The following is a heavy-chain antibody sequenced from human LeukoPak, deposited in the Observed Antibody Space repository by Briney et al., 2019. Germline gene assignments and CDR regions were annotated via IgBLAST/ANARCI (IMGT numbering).Heavy chain of an antibody. Sequence: ASVKVSCKASGYTFTSYGISWVRQAPGQGLEGMGWISAYNGNTNYAQKLQGSVTMTTDTSTSTAYMELRSLRSDDTAVYYCVFLVGYSYGSYFDYWGQGTLVTVSS. CDR1: GYTFTSYG. CDR3: VFLVGYSYGSYFDY. V-gene: IGHV1-18*01. J-gene: IGHJ4*02. D-gene: IGHD5-18*01. CDR2: ISAYNGNT.